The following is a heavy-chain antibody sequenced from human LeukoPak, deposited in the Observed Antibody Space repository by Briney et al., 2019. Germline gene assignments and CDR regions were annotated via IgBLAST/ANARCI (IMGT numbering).Heavy chain of an antibody. Sequence: SQTLSLTCTVSGGSISSGDYYWSWIRQPPGKGLEWIGFIYYSGSTYYNPSLKSRVTISVGTSKNQFSLKLSSVTAADTAVYYCARDPGYSYGYDQMYYFDYWGQGTLVTVSS. D-gene: IGHD5-18*01. CDR3: ARDPGYSYGYDQMYYFDY. V-gene: IGHV4-30-4*08. CDR1: GGSISSGDYY. J-gene: IGHJ4*02. CDR2: IYYSGST.